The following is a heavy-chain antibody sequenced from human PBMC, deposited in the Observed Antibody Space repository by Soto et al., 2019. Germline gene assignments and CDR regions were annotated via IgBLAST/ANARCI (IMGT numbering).Heavy chain of an antibody. CDR2: IYYSGRT. D-gene: IGHD7-27*01. CDR3: ARWKLTGTAFDI. J-gene: IGHJ3*02. V-gene: IGHV4-39*01. CDR1: GGSISNNSYY. Sequence: QLQLQESGPGLVKPSETLSLTCTVSGGSISNNSYYWGWIRQPPGKGLEWIGSIYYSGRTYYNPSLKSRVTISVDTSKNQFSLKLSSVTAADTAVYYCARWKLTGTAFDIWCQGTMVTVSS.